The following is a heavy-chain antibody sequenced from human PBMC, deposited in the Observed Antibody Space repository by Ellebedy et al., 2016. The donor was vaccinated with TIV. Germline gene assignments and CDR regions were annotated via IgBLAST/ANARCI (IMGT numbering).Heavy chain of an antibody. Sequence: PGGSLRLSCAASGFTFSSYAMSWVRQVPGKGLEWVSAISGSGGSTYYADSVKGRFTISRDNSKNTLYLQMNSLRAEDTAVYYCSYGSGRHFDYWGQGTLVTVSS. V-gene: IGHV3-23*01. CDR3: SYGSGRHFDY. CDR1: GFTFSSYA. J-gene: IGHJ4*02. CDR2: ISGSGGST. D-gene: IGHD3-10*01.